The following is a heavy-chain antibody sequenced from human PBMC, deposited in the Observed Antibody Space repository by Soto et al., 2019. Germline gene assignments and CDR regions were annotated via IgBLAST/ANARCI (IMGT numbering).Heavy chain of an antibody. CDR2: ISGSGGST. J-gene: IGHJ6*03. CDR3: AKGAYCSGGSCYKGGYYYYYYYMDV. D-gene: IGHD2-15*01. Sequence: GGSLRLSCAASGFTFSSYAMSWVRQAPGKGLEWVSAISGSGGSTYYADPVKGRFTISRDDSKNTLYLQMNSLRAEDTAVYYCAKGAYCSGGSCYKGGYYYYYYYMDVWGKGTTVTVSS. V-gene: IGHV3-23*01. CDR1: GFTFSSYA.